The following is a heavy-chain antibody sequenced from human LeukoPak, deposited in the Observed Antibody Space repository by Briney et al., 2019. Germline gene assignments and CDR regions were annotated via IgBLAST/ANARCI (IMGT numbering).Heavy chain of an antibody. CDR2: IRQDGSDK. D-gene: IGHD1-1*01. CDR1: GFTFSSCW. Sequence: PGGSLRLSCAASGFTFSSCWMSWVRQAPGKGLEWVANIRQDGSDKYYVDSVKGRFTISRDNARNSLYLQMNSLRAEDTATYYCARDGGTGIPFDYWGQGTLVTVSS. V-gene: IGHV3-7*01. CDR3: ARDGGTGIPFDY. J-gene: IGHJ4*02.